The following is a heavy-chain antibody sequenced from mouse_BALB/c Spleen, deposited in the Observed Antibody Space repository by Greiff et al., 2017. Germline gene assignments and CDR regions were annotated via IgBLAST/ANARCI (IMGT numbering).Heavy chain of an antibody. D-gene: IGHD2-1*01. CDR3: ARDIGYGNSFFDY. V-gene: IGHV7-3*02. CDR2: IRNKANGYTT. CDR1: GFTFTDYY. J-gene: IGHJ2*01. Sequence: EVKVVESGGGLVQPGGSLRLSCATSGFTFTDYYMSWVRQPPGKALEWLGFIRNKANGYTTEYSASVKGRFTISRDNSQSILYLQMNTLRAEDSATYYCARDIGYGNSFFDYWGQGTTLTVSS.